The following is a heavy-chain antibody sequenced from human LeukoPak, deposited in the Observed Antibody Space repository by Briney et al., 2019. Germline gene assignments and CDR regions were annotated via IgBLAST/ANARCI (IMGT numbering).Heavy chain of an antibody. D-gene: IGHD3-22*01. V-gene: IGHV3-23*01. CDR1: GFTFSSYA. Sequence: GGSLRLSCAASGFTFSSYAMSWVRQTPGKGLEWVSLISGSGESIYYADSVKGRFTISRDNSKNTLYLQMNSLRAEDTAVYYCAKDAFHDSSGYYSPFDYWGQGTQVTVSS. J-gene: IGHJ4*02. CDR2: ISGSGESI. CDR3: AKDAFHDSSGYYSPFDY.